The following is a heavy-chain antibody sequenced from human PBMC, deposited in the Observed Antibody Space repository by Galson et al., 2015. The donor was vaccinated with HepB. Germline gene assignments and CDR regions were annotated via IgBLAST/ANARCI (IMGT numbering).Heavy chain of an antibody. J-gene: IGHJ4*02. V-gene: IGHV1-24*01. CDR3: ATGWNVVTATRTYFDY. CDR1: GYTLTELS. Sequence: SVKVSCKVSGYTLTELSMHWVRQAPGKGLEWMGGFDPEDGETIYAQKFQGRVTMTEDTSTDTAYMELSSLRSEDTAVYYSATGWNVVTATRTYFDYWGQGTLVTVSS. D-gene: IGHD2-21*02. CDR2: FDPEDGET.